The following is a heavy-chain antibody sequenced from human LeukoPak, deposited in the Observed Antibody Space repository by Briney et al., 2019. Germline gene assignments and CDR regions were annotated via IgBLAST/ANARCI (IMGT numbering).Heavy chain of an antibody. Sequence: GGSLRLSCAASGFTFSSYSMNWVRQAPGKGLQWVSYISGSSSTIYYADSVRGRFTISRDNAKNSLYLQMNSLRDEDTAVYYCARGIAAPGTGWYFDLWGRGTLVTVSS. D-gene: IGHD6-13*01. CDR1: GFTFSSYS. CDR3: ARGIAAPGTGWYFDL. V-gene: IGHV3-48*02. CDR2: ISGSSSTI. J-gene: IGHJ2*01.